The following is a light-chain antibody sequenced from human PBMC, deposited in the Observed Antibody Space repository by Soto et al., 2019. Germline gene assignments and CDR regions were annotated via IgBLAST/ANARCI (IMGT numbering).Light chain of an antibody. CDR1: QSVITY. J-gene: IGKJ2*01. CDR3: QQRSSWPKT. CDR2: GAS. Sequence: EVVLTQSPATLSLSPGQRATLSCRASQSVITYLAWYQQKPGQAPRLLIYGASYRATGTPARFSGSGSGTDFTLTISSLEPEDFAVYYCQQRSSWPKTFGQGTKLEIK. V-gene: IGKV3-11*01.